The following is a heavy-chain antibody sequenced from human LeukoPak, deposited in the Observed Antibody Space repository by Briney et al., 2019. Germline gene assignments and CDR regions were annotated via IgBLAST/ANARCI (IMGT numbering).Heavy chain of an antibody. D-gene: IGHD3-16*01. J-gene: IGHJ4*02. CDR2: ISGSGGST. CDR1: GFTFSSYA. V-gene: IGHV3-23*01. CDR3: AKDLSGSIGGY. Sequence: GGSLRLSCAASGFTFSSYARSWVRQAPGKGLEWVSAISGSGGSTYYADSVKGRFTISRDNSKNTLYLQMNSLRAEDTAVYYCAKDLSGSIGGYWGQGTLVTVSS.